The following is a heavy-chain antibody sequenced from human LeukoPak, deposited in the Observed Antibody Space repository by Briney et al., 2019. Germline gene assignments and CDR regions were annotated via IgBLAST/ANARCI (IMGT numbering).Heavy chain of an antibody. CDR3: ARGNMVGYNDFDY. J-gene: IGHJ4*02. D-gene: IGHD5-24*01. V-gene: IGHV3-30*04. CDR2: ISYDGSNK. Sequence: GGSLGLSCAASGFTFSSYAMHWVRQAPGKGLEWVAVISYDGSNKYYADSVKGRFTISRDNSKNTLYLQMNSLRAEDTAVYYCARGNMVGYNDFDYWGQGTLVTVSS. CDR1: GFTFSSYA.